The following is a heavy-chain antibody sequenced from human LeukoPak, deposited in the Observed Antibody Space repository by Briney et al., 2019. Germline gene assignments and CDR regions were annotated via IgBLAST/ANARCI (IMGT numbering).Heavy chain of an antibody. CDR3: ARLFYGSGTYYSPSYGMDV. V-gene: IGHV3-21*01. Sequence: GGSLRLSCAASGFTFSSYTMNWVRQAPGKGLEWVSSISSSSSYIYYADSVKGRFTVSRDNAKNSLFLQMNSLGAEDTAVYYCARLFYGSGTYYSPSYGMDVWGQGTTVTVSS. CDR2: ISSSSSYI. D-gene: IGHD3-10*01. J-gene: IGHJ6*02. CDR1: GFTFSSYT.